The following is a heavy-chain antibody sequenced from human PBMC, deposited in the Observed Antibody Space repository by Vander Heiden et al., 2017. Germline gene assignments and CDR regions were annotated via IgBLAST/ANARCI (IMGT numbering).Heavy chain of an antibody. J-gene: IGHJ3*01. CDR1: GSTFKNYW. V-gene: IGHV3-7*01. CDR3: SVLWSRGYSVGAFDF. CDR2: IKQDGSET. D-gene: IGHD3-22*01. Sequence: EVQLVESGGGLVQPGGSLRLSCAASGSTFKNYWMSWVRQAPGKGLEWVANIKQDGSETYYVDSVKGRFTISRDNTKNSLYLQMNSLRAEDTAMYYCSVLWSRGYSVGAFDFWGEGTMVTVSS.